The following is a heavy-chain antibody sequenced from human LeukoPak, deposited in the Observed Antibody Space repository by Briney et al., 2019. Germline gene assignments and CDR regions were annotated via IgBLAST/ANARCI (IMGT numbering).Heavy chain of an antibody. CDR2: VNSDESDI. CDR1: GFNFSYYW. Sequence: PGGSLRLSCAASGFNFSYYWMHWVRQAPGKGLVWVSRVNSDESDITYADSVKGRFTISRDNAKNTLYLRMNSLRAEDTAVYYCAKEGGDEFLCGTAGFDSWGQGTVVTVSS. J-gene: IGHJ5*01. CDR3: AKEGGDEFLCGTAGFDS. V-gene: IGHV3-74*01. D-gene: IGHD1-1*01.